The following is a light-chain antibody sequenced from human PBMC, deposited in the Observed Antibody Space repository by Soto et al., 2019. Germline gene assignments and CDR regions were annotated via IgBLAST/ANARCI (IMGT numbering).Light chain of an antibody. J-gene: IGLJ3*02. V-gene: IGLV1-44*01. Sequence: QSVLTQPPSASGTPGQRITISCSGSNSNIGSHTVHWYQHLPGTAPKLLIYDNDQRPSGVPDRFSGSKSGTSASLASSGLQADDESDYYWASWADSRNVGVFGGGTKLTVL. CDR1: NSNIGSHT. CDR2: DND. CDR3: ASWADSRNVGV.